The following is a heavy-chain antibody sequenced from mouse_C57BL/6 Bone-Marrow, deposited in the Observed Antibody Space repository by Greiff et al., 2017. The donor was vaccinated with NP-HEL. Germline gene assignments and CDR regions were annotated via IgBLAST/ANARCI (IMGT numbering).Heavy chain of an antibody. CDR2: FHPYNDDT. J-gene: IGHJ4*01. CDR3: SRRSNYDYAMDY. Sequence: VQLQQSGAELVKPGASVKLSCKASGYTFTTYPIQWMKQSPGHCLEWIGNFHPYNDDTKYNEKFKGKATLTVEKSSSTVYLDLIRLTSDDSAVYYGSRRSNYDYAMDYGGQGTSVTVTS. D-gene: IGHD2-5*01. V-gene: IGHV1-47*01. CDR1: GYTFTTYP.